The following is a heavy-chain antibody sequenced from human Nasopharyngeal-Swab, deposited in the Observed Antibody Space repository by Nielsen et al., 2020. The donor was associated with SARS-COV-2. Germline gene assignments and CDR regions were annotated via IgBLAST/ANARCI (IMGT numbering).Heavy chain of an antibody. Sequence: WIRQPPGKGLEWIGYIYYSGSTYYNPSLESRVTISVDTSKNQFSLKLSSVTAADTAVYYCARYSLWLPVNWFDPWGQGTLVTVSS. D-gene: IGHD5-18*01. J-gene: IGHJ5*02. V-gene: IGHV4-30-4*01. CDR2: IYYSGST. CDR3: ARYSLWLPVNWFDP.